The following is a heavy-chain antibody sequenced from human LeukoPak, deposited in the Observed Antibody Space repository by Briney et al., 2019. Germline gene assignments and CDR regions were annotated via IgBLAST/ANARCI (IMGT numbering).Heavy chain of an antibody. Sequence: GASVKVSCKASGYTFTGYYMHWVRQAPGQGLEWMGWINPNSGGTNYAQKFQGRVTMTRDTSISTAYMELSRLRSDDTAVYYCARDYYDSSGYYHYYGMDVWGQGTTVTVSS. V-gene: IGHV1-2*02. CDR1: GYTFTGYY. J-gene: IGHJ6*02. CDR2: INPNSGGT. CDR3: ARDYYDSSGYYHYYGMDV. D-gene: IGHD3-22*01.